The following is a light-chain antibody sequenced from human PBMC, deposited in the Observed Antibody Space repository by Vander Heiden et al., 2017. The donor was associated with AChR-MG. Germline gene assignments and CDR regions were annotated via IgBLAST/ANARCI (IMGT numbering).Light chain of an antibody. Sequence: QSVLTKPPSLSGAPGQRVTISCTGGNLTLGGYDVDWCKQVPGTAPKVVVYGSVHRPSGVPDRFSGSKSGTSASLAVTGLQAEDEADYYCQSYDTNLSGSVFGTGTKLTVL. CDR2: GSV. CDR1: NLTLGGYD. V-gene: IGLV1-40*01. CDR3: QSYDTNLSGSV. J-gene: IGLJ1*01.